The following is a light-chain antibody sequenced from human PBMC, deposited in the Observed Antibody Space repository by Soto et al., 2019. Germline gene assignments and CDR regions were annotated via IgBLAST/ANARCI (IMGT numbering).Light chain of an antibody. V-gene: IGLV2-8*01. Sequence: QSVLTQPPSASGSLGQSVTISCTGTSRDVGAYNYVAWYQQHPRKAHKLMIYEVNQRSSGVPDRFSGSKAGNTASLTVFGLQAEDEADYYCSSYAGRDVFVFGTGTKVTVL. CDR1: SRDVGAYNY. J-gene: IGLJ1*01. CDR3: SSYAGRDVFV. CDR2: EVN.